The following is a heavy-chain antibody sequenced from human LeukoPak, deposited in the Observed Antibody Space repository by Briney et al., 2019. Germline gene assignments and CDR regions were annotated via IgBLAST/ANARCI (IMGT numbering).Heavy chain of an antibody. D-gene: IGHD6-13*01. J-gene: IGHJ5*02. CDR2: IYHSGST. Sequence: SETLSLTCTVSGGSISSGGYYWSWIRQPPGKGLEWIGYIYHSGSTYYNPSLKSRVTISVDGSKNQFSLKLSSVTAADTAVYYRVAATSAASSGWFDPWGQGTLVTVSS. CDR3: VAATSAASSGWFDP. CDR1: GGSISSGGYY. V-gene: IGHV4-30-2*01.